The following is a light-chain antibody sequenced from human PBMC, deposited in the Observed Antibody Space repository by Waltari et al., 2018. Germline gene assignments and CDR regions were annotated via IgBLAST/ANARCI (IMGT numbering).Light chain of an antibody. V-gene: IGLV4-69*01. CDR3: QTWGPGIRV. CDR1: SWPSNYA. J-gene: IGLJ3*02. CDR2: LNGDGSH. Sequence: QLVLTQSPSVSASMGASAKLTCTLSSWPSNYALAWHQQQSEKGPRYLMKLNGDGSHNKGDGIPDRFSGSSSGGERYLTISSLQSEDEADYYCQTWGPGIRVFGGGTKVTVL.